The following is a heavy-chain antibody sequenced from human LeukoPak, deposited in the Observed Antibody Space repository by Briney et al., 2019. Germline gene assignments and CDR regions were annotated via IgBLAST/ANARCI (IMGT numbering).Heavy chain of an antibody. J-gene: IGHJ4*02. Sequence: PSGTLSHTCGVSGGSITGTKWWSWVRQPPGTGLEWIGEISLTGRTNYNPSLIGRVSMSLDESRNQLSLTLTSVTAADTAMYYCTGESRPYSPIGYWGQGTLVVVPS. CDR1: GGSITGTKW. V-gene: IGHV4-4*02. D-gene: IGHD2-15*01. CDR2: ISLTGRT. CDR3: TGESRPYSPIGY.